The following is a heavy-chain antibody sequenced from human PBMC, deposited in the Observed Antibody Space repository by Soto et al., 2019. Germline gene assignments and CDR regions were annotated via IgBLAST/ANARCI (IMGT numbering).Heavy chain of an antibody. Sequence: ASVKVSCKASGGTFSSYAISWVRQAPGQGLAWMGGIIPILGIANYAQKFQGRVTITADKSTSTAYMELSSLRSEDTAVYYCAIGLGYCSGGSCYKNNGFDPWGQGTLVTVSS. CDR3: AIGLGYCSGGSCYKNNGFDP. J-gene: IGHJ5*02. V-gene: IGHV1-69*10. CDR2: IIPILGIA. D-gene: IGHD2-15*01. CDR1: GGTFSSYA.